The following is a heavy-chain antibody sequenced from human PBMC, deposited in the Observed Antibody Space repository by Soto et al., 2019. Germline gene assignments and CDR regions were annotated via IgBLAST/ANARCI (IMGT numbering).Heavy chain of an antibody. Sequence: SVKVSFKASGGTFSSYAISWVRQAPGQGLEWMGGIIPIFGTANYAQKFQGRVTITADESTSTAYMELSSLRSEDTAVYYCARGVGQWLVRSYYYYGMDVWGQGTTVTVSS. V-gene: IGHV1-69*13. CDR3: ARGVGQWLVRSYYYYGMDV. J-gene: IGHJ6*02. D-gene: IGHD6-19*01. CDR2: IIPIFGTA. CDR1: GGTFSSYA.